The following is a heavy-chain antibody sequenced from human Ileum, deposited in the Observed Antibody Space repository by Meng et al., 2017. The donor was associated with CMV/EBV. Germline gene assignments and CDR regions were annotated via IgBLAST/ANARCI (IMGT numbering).Heavy chain of an antibody. V-gene: IGHV4-4*02. CDR3: ARDTTSDCSSTSCHFDY. CDR1: GGSITSNDW. Sequence: SETLSLTCTVSGGSITSNDWWTWVRQPPGKGLEWIGEIYHSGSTNYDPSLKSRVTISVDKSKNHFSLRLSSVTAADTAVYYCARDTTSDCSSTSCHFDYWGQGTLVTVSS. J-gene: IGHJ4*02. CDR2: IYHSGST. D-gene: IGHD2-2*01.